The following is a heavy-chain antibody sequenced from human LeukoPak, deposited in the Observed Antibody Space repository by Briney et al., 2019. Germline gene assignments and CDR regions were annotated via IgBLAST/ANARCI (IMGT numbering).Heavy chain of an antibody. Sequence: GASVKVSCKASGYTFTGYYMHWVRQAPGQGLEWMGWISAYNGNTNYAQKLQGRVTMTTDTSTSTAYMELRSLRSDDTAVYYCARDRNSGSYYYAFDIWGQGTMVTVSS. V-gene: IGHV1-18*04. CDR3: ARDRNSGSYYYAFDI. CDR1: GYTFTGYY. J-gene: IGHJ3*02. CDR2: ISAYNGNT. D-gene: IGHD1-26*01.